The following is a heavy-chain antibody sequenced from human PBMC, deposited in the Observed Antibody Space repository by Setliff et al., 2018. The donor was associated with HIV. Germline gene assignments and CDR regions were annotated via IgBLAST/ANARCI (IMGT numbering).Heavy chain of an antibody. Sequence: GGSLRLSCAASGFTFSNSWMSWVRQAPGEGLEWVANIKQDGSEKFYVDSVKGRFTISKDNAKNSLYLQMNSLRAEDTAVYYCAKVVMGAVDYWGQGTLITVSS. J-gene: IGHJ4*02. CDR2: IKQDGSEK. CDR3: AKVVMGAVDY. D-gene: IGHD1-26*01. V-gene: IGHV3-7*05. CDR1: GFTFSNSW.